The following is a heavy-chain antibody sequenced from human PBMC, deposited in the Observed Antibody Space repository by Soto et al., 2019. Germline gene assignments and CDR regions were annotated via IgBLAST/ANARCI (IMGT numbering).Heavy chain of an antibody. D-gene: IGHD2-15*01. J-gene: IGHJ2*01. V-gene: IGHV3-23*01. CDR3: VVNSEVVYPYVGL. CDR2: IRDSGEYT. CDR1: GFAFSRHP. Sequence: PGGSLRLSCSASGFAFSRHPMSWVRQAPGKGLEWVAAIRDSGEYTYYADSVKGRFTISRDNNNNILYLQMDGLRAADTAVYHCVVNSEVVYPYVGLWGRSTL.